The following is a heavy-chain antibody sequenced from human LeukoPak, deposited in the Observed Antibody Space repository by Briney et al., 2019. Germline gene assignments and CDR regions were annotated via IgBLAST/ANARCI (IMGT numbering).Heavy chain of an antibody. Sequence: ASVKVSCKASGYTFTSYGISWVRQAPGQGLEWMGWISAYNGNTNYAQKLQGRVTMTTDTSTSTAYMELRSLRSDDTAVYYCAREYYGSGSYSLRFYYWGQGTLVTVSS. V-gene: IGHV1-18*01. CDR3: AREYYGSGSYSLRFYY. D-gene: IGHD3-10*01. CDR1: GYTFTSYG. CDR2: ISAYNGNT. J-gene: IGHJ4*02.